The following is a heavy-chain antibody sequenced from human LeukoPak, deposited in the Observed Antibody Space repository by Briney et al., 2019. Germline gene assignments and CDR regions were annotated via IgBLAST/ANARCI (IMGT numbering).Heavy chain of an antibody. CDR2: IYTSGST. V-gene: IGHV4-4*07. D-gene: IGHD3-10*01. CDR1: GGSISSYY. J-gene: IGHJ6*02. Sequence: SETLSLTCTVSGGSISSYYWSWIRQPAGKGLEWIGRIYTSGSTNYNPSLKSRVTISVDTSKNQFSLKLSSVTAADTAVYYCARVDGSGSYYKYYYYYGMDVWGQGTTVTVSS. CDR3: ARVDGSGSYYKYYYYYGMDV.